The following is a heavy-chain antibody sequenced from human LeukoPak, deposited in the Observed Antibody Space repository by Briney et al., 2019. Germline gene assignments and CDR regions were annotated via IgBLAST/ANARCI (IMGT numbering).Heavy chain of an antibody. Sequence: ASVKVSCKASGGTFSSYAISWVRQAPGQGLEWMGRIIPILGIANYPQKFQGRVTITADKSTSTAYMELSSLRSEDTAVYYCARDTVYYDSSGYYHYYYGMDVWGQGTTVTVSS. CDR3: ARDTVYYDSSGYYHYYYGMDV. CDR2: IIPILGIA. D-gene: IGHD3-22*01. CDR1: GGTFSSYA. V-gene: IGHV1-69*04. J-gene: IGHJ6*02.